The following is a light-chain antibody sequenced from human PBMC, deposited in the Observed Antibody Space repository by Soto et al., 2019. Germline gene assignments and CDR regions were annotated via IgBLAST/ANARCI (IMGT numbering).Light chain of an antibody. CDR3: QQGYSTPIT. CDR2: GAS. V-gene: IGKV1-39*01. CDR1: QSISSF. J-gene: IGKJ5*01. Sequence: DIQMTQSPSSLSASVGDRVTITCRASQSISSFLNWHQHKPGKAPKVLIYGASSLQSGVPSRFSGSGSGTDFTLTISSLQPEDFANYYCQQGYSTPITFGQGTRLDMK.